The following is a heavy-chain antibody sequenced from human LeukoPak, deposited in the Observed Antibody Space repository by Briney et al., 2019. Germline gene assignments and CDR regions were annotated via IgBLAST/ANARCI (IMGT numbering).Heavy chain of an antibody. J-gene: IGHJ4*02. CDR1: GFTFSSYG. Sequence: PGGSLRLSCAASGFTFSSYGMHWVRQAPGKGLEWVAFIRYDGSNKYYADSVKGRFTISRDNSKNTLYLQMNSLRAEDTAVYYCAKDNGGSYYPFDYWGQGTLVTVSS. CDR2: IRYDGSNK. D-gene: IGHD1-26*01. V-gene: IGHV3-30*02. CDR3: AKDNGGSYYPFDY.